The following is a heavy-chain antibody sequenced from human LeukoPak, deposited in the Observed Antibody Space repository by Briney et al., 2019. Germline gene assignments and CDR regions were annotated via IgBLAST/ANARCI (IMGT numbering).Heavy chain of an antibody. D-gene: IGHD1-26*01. J-gene: IGHJ3*02. Sequence: PSETLSLTCTVSGGSISSTSYYWSWIRQPAGKGLEWIGRIYTSGSTNYNPSLKSRVTISVDTSKNQFSLKLSSVTAADTAVYYCARDSGGSPKAFDIWGQGTMVTVSS. CDR1: GGSISSTSYY. CDR3: ARDSGGSPKAFDI. CDR2: IYTSGST. V-gene: IGHV4-61*02.